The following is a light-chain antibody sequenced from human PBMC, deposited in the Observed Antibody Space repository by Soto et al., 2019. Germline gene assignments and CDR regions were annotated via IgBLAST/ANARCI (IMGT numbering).Light chain of an antibody. Sequence: EIVLTQSPATLSLSPGGRATLSCRASQSVSLSLAWYQQKPGQAPRFLIYDASKRASGFPARFSGSGSGTDFTLTISSLEPEDFAVYYCQERTGWPPWTFGQGTKVEIE. CDR2: DAS. V-gene: IGKV3-11*01. CDR3: QERTGWPPWT. J-gene: IGKJ1*01. CDR1: QSVSLS.